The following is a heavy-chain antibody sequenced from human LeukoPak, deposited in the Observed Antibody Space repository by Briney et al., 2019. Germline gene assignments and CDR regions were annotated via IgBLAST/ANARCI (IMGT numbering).Heavy chain of an antibody. J-gene: IGHJ4*02. CDR2: ISAYNGNT. CDR1: GYTFTSYY. V-gene: IGHV1-18*04. CDR3: ARDYGDYNFDY. Sequence: ASVKVSCKASGYTFTSYYMHWVRQAPGQGLEWMGWISAYNGNTNYAQKLQGRVTMTTDTSTSTAYMELRSLRSDDTAVYYCARDYGDYNFDYWGQGTLVTVSS. D-gene: IGHD4-17*01.